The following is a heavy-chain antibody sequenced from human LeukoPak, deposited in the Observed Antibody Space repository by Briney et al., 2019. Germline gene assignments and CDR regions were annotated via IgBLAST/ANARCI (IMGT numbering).Heavy chain of an antibody. J-gene: IGHJ3*02. D-gene: IGHD2-15*01. CDR3: AREIVVVVAATDDDAFDI. Sequence: PGRSLRLSCAASGFTFSSYAMHWVRQAPGKGLEWVAAISYDGSNKYYADSVKGRFTISRDNSKNTLYLQMNSLRAEDTAVYYCAREIVVVVAATDDDAFDIWGQGTMVTVSS. V-gene: IGHV3-30*04. CDR1: GFTFSSYA. CDR2: ISYDGSNK.